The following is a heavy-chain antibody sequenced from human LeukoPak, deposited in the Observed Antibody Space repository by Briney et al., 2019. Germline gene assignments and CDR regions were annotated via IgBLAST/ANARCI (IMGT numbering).Heavy chain of an antibody. D-gene: IGHD2-2*01. CDR3: ARDLRGQYCSSTSCYFLPYNWFDP. CDR2: INRDGSST. CDR1: GFTFSSYW. J-gene: IGHJ5*02. V-gene: IGHV3-74*01. Sequence: GGSLRLSCAASGFTFSSYWTHWVRQAPGKGLVWVSRINRDGSSTSYADSVKGRFTISRDNAKNTLYLQMNSLRAEDTAVYYCARDLRGQYCSSTSCYFLPYNWFDPWGQGTLVTVSS.